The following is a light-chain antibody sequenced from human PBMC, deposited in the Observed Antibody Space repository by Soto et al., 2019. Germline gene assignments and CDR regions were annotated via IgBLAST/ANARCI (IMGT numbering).Light chain of an antibody. CDR2: DAS. CDR3: QQYNSYSGT. CDR1: QSIDRW. V-gene: IGKV1-5*01. Sequence: DIQMTQSPSTLSASVGDRVTITCRASQSIDRWLAWYQQKPGTAPKVLIYDASTLKSGVPSKFSGSGSGTEFTLTISSLQPDDFGTYYCQQYNSYSGTFGQGTKVEIK. J-gene: IGKJ1*01.